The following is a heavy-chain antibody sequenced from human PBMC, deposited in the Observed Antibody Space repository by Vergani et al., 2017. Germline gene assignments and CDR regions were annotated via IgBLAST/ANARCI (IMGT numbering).Heavy chain of an antibody. J-gene: IGHJ6*02. Sequence: QVQLVQSGAEVKKPGASVKVSCKASGYTFTGYYMHWVRQAPGQGLGWMGWINPNSGGTNYAQKFQGWVTMTRDTSSSTSYMELSRLRSDDAAVNYCAREPYYGSGIYSRYYYYYGIDVWGQGTTVTVSS. V-gene: IGHV1-2*04. CDR3: AREPYYGSGIYSRYYYYYGIDV. CDR1: GYTFTGYY. D-gene: IGHD3-10*01. CDR2: INPNSGGT.